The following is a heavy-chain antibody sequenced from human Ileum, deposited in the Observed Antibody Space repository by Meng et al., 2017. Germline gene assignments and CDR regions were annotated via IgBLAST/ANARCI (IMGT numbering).Heavy chain of an antibody. D-gene: IGHD3-9*01. CDR1: GYTFTGYF. CDR2: INPNSGDT. J-gene: IGHJ4*02. V-gene: IGHV1-2*02. CDR3: AREGHDISTGYYKTFDY. Sequence: QGGLGQSGAEVKTPGASVKVSCKASGYTFTGYFVHWVRQAPGQGPEWVGWINPNSGDTEYAQNFQGRVTMARDTSISTAYMELSTLRSDDTAVYYCAREGHDISTGYYKTFDYWGQGTLVTVSS.